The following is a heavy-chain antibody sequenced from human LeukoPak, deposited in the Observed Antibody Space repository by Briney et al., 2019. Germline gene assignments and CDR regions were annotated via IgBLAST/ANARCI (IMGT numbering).Heavy chain of an antibody. Sequence: VASVKVSCKASGYTFTDYYILWVRQAPGQGLEWMGWINPNSGGTNYAQKFQGRVTMTRDTSISTAYMELSRLRSDDTAVYYCARAYSSTSETQFDYWGQGTLVTVSS. J-gene: IGHJ4*02. CDR3: ARAYSSTSETQFDY. V-gene: IGHV1-2*02. D-gene: IGHD6-13*01. CDR1: GYTFTDYY. CDR2: INPNSGGT.